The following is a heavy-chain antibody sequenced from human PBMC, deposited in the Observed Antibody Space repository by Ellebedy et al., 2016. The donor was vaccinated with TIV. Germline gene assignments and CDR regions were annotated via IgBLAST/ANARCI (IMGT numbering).Heavy chain of an antibody. J-gene: IGHJ4*02. D-gene: IGHD3-3*01. CDR3: ACWAGQERFQGPFDY. V-gene: IGHV3-74*01. CDR1: GCTSSDYW. CDR2: VNTAGSST. Sequence: GESLKISCAASGCTSSDYWLHCVPQAPGKGLVWVSRVNTAGSSTSYADSVKSRFTISRDNAINTLYLQINNPRVEDTAVYYCACWAGQERFQGPFDYWGQGTLVIVSS.